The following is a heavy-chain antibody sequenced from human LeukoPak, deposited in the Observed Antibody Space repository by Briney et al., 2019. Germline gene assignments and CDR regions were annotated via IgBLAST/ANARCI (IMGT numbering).Heavy chain of an antibody. CDR2: ISSSGSAI. V-gene: IGHV3-48*03. CDR1: GFTSSSYE. Sequence: GGSLRLSCAASGFTSSSYEMNWVRQAPGKGLEWVSYISSSGSAIYYADSVKGRFTISRVNAKNSLYLQMNSLRAEDTAVYYCAREDQAFDIWGQGTMVTVSS. CDR3: AREDQAFDI. J-gene: IGHJ3*02.